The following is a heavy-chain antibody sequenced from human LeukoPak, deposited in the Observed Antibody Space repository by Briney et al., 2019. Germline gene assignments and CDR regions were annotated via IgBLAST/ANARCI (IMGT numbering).Heavy chain of an antibody. CDR2: IYYSGST. CDR3: ARDRATAAFDI. V-gene: IGHV4-30-4*07. CDR1: GGSISSGGYS. Sequence: PSQTLSLTCAVSGGSISSGGYSWSWIRQPPGTGLEWIGYIYYSGSTYYNPSLKSRVTISVDTSKNQFSLKLSSVTAADTAVYYCARDRATAAFDIWGQGTMVTVSS. D-gene: IGHD5-12*01. J-gene: IGHJ3*02.